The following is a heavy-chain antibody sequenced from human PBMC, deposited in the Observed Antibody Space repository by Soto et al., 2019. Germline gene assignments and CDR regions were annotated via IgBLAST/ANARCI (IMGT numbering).Heavy chain of an antibody. J-gene: IGHJ3*02. V-gene: IGHV5-51*01. Sequence: GESLKISCKGSGYSFTSYWIGWVRQMPGKGLEWMGIIYPGDSDTRYSPSFQGQVTISADKSISPAYRQWSSLKASDTAMYYCARPFRGISSWYAFDIWGQGTMVTVAS. D-gene: IGHD6-13*01. CDR3: ARPFRGISSWYAFDI. CDR1: GYSFTSYW. CDR2: IYPGDSDT.